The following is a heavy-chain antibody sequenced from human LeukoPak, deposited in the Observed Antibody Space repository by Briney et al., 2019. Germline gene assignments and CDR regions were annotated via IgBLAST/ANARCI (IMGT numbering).Heavy chain of an antibody. CDR2: ITGNCKYI. V-gene: IGHV3-21*01. Sequence: ESLRLSCAASGFIFKTYTMTWVRQAPGKGLEGVSSITGNCKYITYADSVKGRFTISRDNAKNSLYLQVASLRGDDTATYYCAREGNDYYYDQWGQGTLVTVSP. CDR3: AREGNDYYYDQ. D-gene: IGHD3-16*01. J-gene: IGHJ4*02. CDR1: GFIFKTYT.